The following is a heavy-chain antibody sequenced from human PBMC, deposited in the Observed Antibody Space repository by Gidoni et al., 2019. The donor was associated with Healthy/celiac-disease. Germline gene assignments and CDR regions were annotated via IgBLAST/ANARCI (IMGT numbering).Heavy chain of an antibody. J-gene: IGHJ6*02. CDR3: AKDLETLKCSSTSCRLPSGMDV. V-gene: IGHV3-30*18. Sequence: QVQLVESGGGVVQPGRSLRLSCAASGFTFSSYGMHWVRQAPGKGLEWVAVISYDGSNKYYADSVKGRFTIARDNSKNTLYLQMNSLRAEDTAVYYCAKDLETLKCSSTSCRLPSGMDVWGQGTTVTVSS. CDR1: GFTFSSYG. CDR2: ISYDGSNK. D-gene: IGHD2-2*01.